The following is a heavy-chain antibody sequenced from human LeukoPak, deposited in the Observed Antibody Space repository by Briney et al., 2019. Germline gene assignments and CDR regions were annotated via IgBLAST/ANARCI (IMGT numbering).Heavy chain of an antibody. J-gene: IGHJ4*02. Sequence: WASVKVSCKASGGTFSSYAISWVRQAPGQGLEWMGGIIPIFGTANYAQKFQGRVTITADTSTDTAYMELSSLRSEDTAVYYCATLATVVTDFDYWGQGTLVTVSS. CDR1: GGTFSSYA. V-gene: IGHV1-69*06. CDR2: IIPIFGTA. CDR3: ATLATVVTDFDY. D-gene: IGHD4-23*01.